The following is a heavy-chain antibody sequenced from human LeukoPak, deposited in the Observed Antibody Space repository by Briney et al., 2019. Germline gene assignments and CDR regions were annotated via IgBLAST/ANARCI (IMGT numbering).Heavy chain of an antibody. V-gene: IGHV4-31*03. CDR1: GGSISSGGYH. D-gene: IGHD5-12*01. Sequence: PSETLSLTCTVSGGSISSGGYHWSWIRQHPGKGLEWIGYIYYSGSTYYNPSLKSRVTISVDTSKNQFSLKLSSVTAADTAVYYCAVATIGNWFDPWGQGTLVTVSS. CDR2: IYYSGST. CDR3: AVATIGNWFDP. J-gene: IGHJ5*02.